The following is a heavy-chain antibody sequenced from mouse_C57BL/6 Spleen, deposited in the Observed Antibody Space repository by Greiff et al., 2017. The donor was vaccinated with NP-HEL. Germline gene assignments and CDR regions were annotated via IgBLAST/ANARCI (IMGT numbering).Heavy chain of an antibody. CDR2: IDPSDSYT. CDR1: GYTFTSYW. V-gene: IGHV1-69*01. Sequence: QVQLQQPGAELVMPGASVKLSCKASGYTFTSYWMHWVKQRPGQGLEWIGEIDPSDSYTNYNQKFKGKSTLTVDKSSSTAYMQLSSLTSEDSAVYYCALDSNYRDAMDYWGQGTSVTVSS. D-gene: IGHD2-5*01. CDR3: ALDSNYRDAMDY. J-gene: IGHJ4*01.